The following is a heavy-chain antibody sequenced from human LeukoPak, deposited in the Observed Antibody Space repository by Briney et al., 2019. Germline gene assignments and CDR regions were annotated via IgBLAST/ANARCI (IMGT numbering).Heavy chain of an antibody. D-gene: IGHD6-19*01. CDR2: ISSSGGST. CDR3: AKAAYSSGWSYFDY. Sequence: GGSLGLSCAASGFTFSNYAMSWVRQAPGKGLGWVSVISSSGGSTYYAESVKDRFTISRDKSKSTLYLHMDSLRAEDTAIYHCAKAAYSSGWSYFDYWGQGTLVTVSS. J-gene: IGHJ4*02. CDR1: GFTFSNYA. V-gene: IGHV3-23*01.